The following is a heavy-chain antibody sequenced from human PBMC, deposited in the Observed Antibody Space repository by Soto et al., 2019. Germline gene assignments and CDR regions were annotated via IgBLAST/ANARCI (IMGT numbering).Heavy chain of an antibody. J-gene: IGHJ4*02. CDR1: GGSISSSSYY. Sequence: QLQLQESGPGLVKPSETLSLTCTVSGGSISSSSYYWGWIRQPPGKGLEWIGSIYYSGSTYYNPSLKSRVTISVDTSKNQFSLKLSSVTAADTAVYYCARHQAVAGDYFDYWCQGTLVTVSS. D-gene: IGHD6-19*01. CDR3: ARHQAVAGDYFDY. CDR2: IYYSGST. V-gene: IGHV4-39*01.